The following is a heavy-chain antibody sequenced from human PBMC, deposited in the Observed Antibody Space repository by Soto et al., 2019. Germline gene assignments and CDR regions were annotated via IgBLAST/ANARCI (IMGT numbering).Heavy chain of an antibody. CDR1: GFTFGGYG. J-gene: IGHJ4*02. Sequence: QVQLVESGGGVVQPGRSLRLSCATSGFTFGGYGMHWVRQAPGKGLEWVAVILYDGSNKYYADSVKGRFTVSRDNSKNTRFLQMNSLRAEDTAVYYCARDGPAGGTSRALSDYWGQGTLVTVSS. CDR2: ILYDGSNK. D-gene: IGHD2-2*01. V-gene: IGHV3-33*05. CDR3: ARDGPAGGTSRALSDY.